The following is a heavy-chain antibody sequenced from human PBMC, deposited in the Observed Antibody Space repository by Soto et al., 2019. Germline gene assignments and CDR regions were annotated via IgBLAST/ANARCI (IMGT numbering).Heavy chain of an antibody. D-gene: IGHD6-19*01. Sequence: QVQLVESGGGVVQPGRSLRLSCAASGFTFSSYAMHWVRQAPGKGLEWVAVISYDGSNKYYADSVKGRFTISRDNSKNTLYLQMNSLRAEDTAVYYCARGAVAGITVSGYWGQGTLVTVSS. CDR3: ARGAVAGITVSGY. CDR2: ISYDGSNK. V-gene: IGHV3-30-3*01. CDR1: GFTFSSYA. J-gene: IGHJ4*02.